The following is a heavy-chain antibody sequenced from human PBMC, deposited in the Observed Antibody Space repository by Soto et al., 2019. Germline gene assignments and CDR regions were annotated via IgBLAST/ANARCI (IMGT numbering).Heavy chain of an antibody. J-gene: IGHJ6*02. CDR2: IVVGSGNT. D-gene: IGHD4-4*01. Sequence: SVKVSCKASGFTFTSSAVQWVRQARGQRLEWIGWIVVGSGNTNYTQKFQERVTITRDMSTSTAYMELSSLRSEDTAVYYCAAVYSNRYYYYGMDVWGQGTTVTVSS. V-gene: IGHV1-58*01. CDR3: AAVYSNRYYYYGMDV. CDR1: GFTFTSSA.